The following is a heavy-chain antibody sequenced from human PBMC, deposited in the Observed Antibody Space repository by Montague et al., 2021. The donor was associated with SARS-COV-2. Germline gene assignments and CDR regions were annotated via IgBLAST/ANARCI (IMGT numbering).Heavy chain of an antibody. CDR2: IYSGGST. Sequence: SLRLSCAASGFTVSSNYMSWVRQAPGKGLEWVSVIYSGGSTYYADSVKGRFTVSRDNARNSLYLQMNSLRVEDTAVYYCVRATLYMDVWGEGTTVAVSS. J-gene: IGHJ6*03. CDR3: VRATLYMDV. CDR1: GFTVSSNY. V-gene: IGHV3-53*01.